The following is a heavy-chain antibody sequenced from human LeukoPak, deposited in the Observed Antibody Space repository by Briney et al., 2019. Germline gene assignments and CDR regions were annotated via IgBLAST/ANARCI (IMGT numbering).Heavy chain of an antibody. D-gene: IGHD5-12*01. V-gene: IGHV1-18*01. CDR2: ISAYNGNT. Sequence: ASVKVSCKASGYTFTSYGISWVRQAPGQGLEWMGWISAYNGNTNYAQKLQGRVTMTTDTSTRTAYMELRSLRSDDTAVYYCARGYSGYDATTFDYWGQGTLVTVSS. CDR1: GYTFTSYG. CDR3: ARGYSGYDATTFDY. J-gene: IGHJ4*02.